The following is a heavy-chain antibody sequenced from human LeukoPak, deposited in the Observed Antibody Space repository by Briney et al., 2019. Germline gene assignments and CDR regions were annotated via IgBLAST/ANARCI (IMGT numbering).Heavy chain of an antibody. Sequence: SETLSLTCTVSGGSISSYYWTWIRQPAGKGLEWIGRIYTTGSTNYNPSLNSRVTMSVDTSKNQFSLKLSSVTAADTAVYYCARQIAVAGKAEFDYWGQGTLVTVSS. J-gene: IGHJ4*02. V-gene: IGHV4-4*07. CDR1: GGSISSYY. CDR2: IYTTGST. D-gene: IGHD6-19*01. CDR3: ARQIAVAGKAEFDY.